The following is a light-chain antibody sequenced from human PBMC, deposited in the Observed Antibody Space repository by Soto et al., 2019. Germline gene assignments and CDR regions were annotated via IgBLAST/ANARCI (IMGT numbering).Light chain of an antibody. CDR1: ENIFKF. Sequence: DIQLIQSPATLSASVGDRSTITCRASENIFKFLAWYQQRSGRAPNLLIYAASDLEAGVPSRFSGRGSGTEFSLTIDSLQHDDSATYYCQHYNTQSITFGGGTKVDVK. J-gene: IGKJ4*01. CDR2: AAS. V-gene: IGKV1-5*01. CDR3: QHYNTQSIT.